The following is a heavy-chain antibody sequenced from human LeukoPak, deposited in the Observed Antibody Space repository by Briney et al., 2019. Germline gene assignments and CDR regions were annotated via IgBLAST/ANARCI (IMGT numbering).Heavy chain of an antibody. Sequence: GGSLRLSCAASGFTFSNYWVHWVRQAPGKGLVWVSRINRDGTITKYADSVKGRFTVSRDNAKNTLNMQMNSLRAEDTAVYYCARDKKSGESSEIDYWGQGTLVTVSS. CDR3: ARDKKSGESSEIDY. D-gene: IGHD3-10*01. V-gene: IGHV3-74*03. CDR2: INRDGTIT. CDR1: GFTFSNYW. J-gene: IGHJ4*02.